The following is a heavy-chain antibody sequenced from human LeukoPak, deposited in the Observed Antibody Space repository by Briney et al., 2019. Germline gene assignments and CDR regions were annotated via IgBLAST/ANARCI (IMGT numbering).Heavy chain of an antibody. CDR3: ARETSQKGAHYMNV. D-gene: IGHD3-16*01. V-gene: IGHV4-4*07. J-gene: IGHJ6*03. CDR1: GGSISSYY. CDR2: IYTSGST. Sequence: SETLSLTCTVSGGSISSYYWSWIRQPAGKGLEWIGRIYTSGSTNYNPSLKSRVTISVDTSKNQFSLKLSSVTAADTAVYYCARETSQKGAHYMNVWGKGTTVTISS.